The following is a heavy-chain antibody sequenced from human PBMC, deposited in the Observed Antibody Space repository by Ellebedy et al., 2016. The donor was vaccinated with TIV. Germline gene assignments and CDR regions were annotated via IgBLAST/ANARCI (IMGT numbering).Heavy chain of an antibody. CDR1: GFTFSSYG. Sequence: GGSLRLSXAASGFTFSSYGMHWVRQAPGKGLEWVAVISYDGSNKYYADSVKGRFTISRDNSKNTLYLQMNSLRAEDTAVYYCARDFRVGAPAGMDVWGQGTTVTVSS. J-gene: IGHJ6*02. D-gene: IGHD1-26*01. CDR2: ISYDGSNK. CDR3: ARDFRVGAPAGMDV. V-gene: IGHV3-30*03.